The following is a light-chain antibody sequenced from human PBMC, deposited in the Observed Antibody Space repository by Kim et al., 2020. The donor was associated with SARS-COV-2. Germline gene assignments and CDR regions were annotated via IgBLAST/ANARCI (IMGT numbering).Light chain of an antibody. CDR3: CSYVGFYTLEV. CDR1: SSNVDFYNY. CDR2: DVT. J-gene: IGLJ2*01. Sequence: QSALTQPRSVSGSPGQSVTISCTGTSSNVDFYNYVSWYQHHPGKAPKLIIYDVTKRPSGVPDRFSGSKSGNAASLTISGLQAEDEADYYCCSYVGFYTLEVFGGGTQLTVL. V-gene: IGLV2-11*01.